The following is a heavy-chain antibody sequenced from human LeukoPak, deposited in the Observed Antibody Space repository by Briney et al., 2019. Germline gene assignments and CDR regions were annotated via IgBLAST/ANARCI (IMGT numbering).Heavy chain of an antibody. CDR1: GFTFDAYA. D-gene: IGHD6-19*01. J-gene: IGHJ4*02. CDR3: AKDSPGVAGYFDY. V-gene: IGHV3-9*03. CDR2: ISWNSGSI. Sequence: PGRSLRLSCAASGFTFDAYAMHWVRQAPGKGLEWVSGISWNSGSIGYADSVKGRFTISRDNAKNSLYLQMNSLRAEDMALYYCAKDSPGVAGYFDYWGQGTLVTVSS.